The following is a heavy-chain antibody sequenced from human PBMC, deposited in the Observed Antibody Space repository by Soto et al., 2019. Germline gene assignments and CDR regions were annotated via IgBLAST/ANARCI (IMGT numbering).Heavy chain of an antibody. J-gene: IGHJ4*02. D-gene: IGHD6-13*01. CDR1: GGSISSSSYY. Sequence: SETLSLTCTVSGGSISSSSYYWGWIRQPPGKGLEWIGSIYYSGSTYYNPSLKSRVTISVDTSKNQFSLKLSSVTAADTAVYYCARQTNPGYSSSWFDYWGQGTLVTVS. CDR2: IYYSGST. V-gene: IGHV4-39*01. CDR3: ARQTNPGYSSSWFDY.